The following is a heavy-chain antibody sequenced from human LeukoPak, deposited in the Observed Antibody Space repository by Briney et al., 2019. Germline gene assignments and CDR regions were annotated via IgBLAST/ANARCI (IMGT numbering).Heavy chain of an antibody. J-gene: IGHJ6*02. D-gene: IGHD4-23*01. CDR3: ATVLVRLRWVSGMDV. Sequence: ASAKVSCKVSGYTLTELSMHWVRQAPGKGLEWMGGFDPEDGETIYAQKFQGRVTMTEDTSTDTAYMELSSLRSEDTAVYYCATVLVRLRWVSGMDVWGQGTTVTVSS. CDR2: FDPEDGET. V-gene: IGHV1-24*01. CDR1: GYTLTELS.